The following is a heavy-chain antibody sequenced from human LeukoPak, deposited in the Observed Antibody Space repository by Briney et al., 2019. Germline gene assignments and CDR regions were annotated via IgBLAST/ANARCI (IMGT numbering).Heavy chain of an antibody. CDR2: IYTTGST. Sequence: PSETLSLTCNVSGVSMSTYYWTWIRQPAGKRLEWIGRIYTTGSTMYNPSLTSRVTISVDTSKNQFSLRLRSVTAADTAVYYCARGRPAATPMDYWGQGMLVTVSS. J-gene: IGHJ4*02. CDR1: GVSMSTYY. CDR3: ARGRPAATPMDY. V-gene: IGHV4-4*07. D-gene: IGHD2-2*01.